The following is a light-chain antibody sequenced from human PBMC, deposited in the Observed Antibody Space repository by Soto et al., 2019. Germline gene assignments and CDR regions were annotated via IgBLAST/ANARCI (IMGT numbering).Light chain of an antibody. Sequence: EIVMTQSPATLSVSPGERATLSCRASQSVSSNLAWYQQIPGQAPRLLIYGASTRATGIPARFSGSGSGTDFTLTISSLQSEDFALYYCQQYHNLWTFGQGTEVEIK. CDR2: GAS. CDR3: QQYHNLWT. CDR1: QSVSSN. J-gene: IGKJ1*01. V-gene: IGKV3-15*01.